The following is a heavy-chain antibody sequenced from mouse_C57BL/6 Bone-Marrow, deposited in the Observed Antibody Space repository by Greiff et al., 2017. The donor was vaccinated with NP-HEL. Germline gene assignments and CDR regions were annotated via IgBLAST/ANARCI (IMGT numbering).Heavy chain of an antibody. CDR3: ARGEGLLTLS. J-gene: IGHJ2*01. CDR1: GFTFSSYA. Sequence: EVQLVESGGGLVKPGGSLKLSCAASGFTFSSYAMSWVRQTPEKRLEWVATISDGGSYTYYPDNVKGRFTISRDNAKNNLYLQMSHLKFEDTAMYYCARGEGLLTLSWGQGTTLTVSS. D-gene: IGHD1-1*01. CDR2: ISDGGSYT. V-gene: IGHV5-4*01.